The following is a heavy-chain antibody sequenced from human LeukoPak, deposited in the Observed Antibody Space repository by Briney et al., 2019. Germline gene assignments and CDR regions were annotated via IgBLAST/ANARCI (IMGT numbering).Heavy chain of an antibody. Sequence: KPSETLSLTCAVYGGSFSGYYWSWIRQPPGKGLEWIGYIYHSGSTYYNPSLKSRVTISVDRSKNQFSLKLSSVTAADTAVYYCASAYDSSGYPDLAAFDIWGQGTMVTVSS. CDR3: ASAYDSSGYPDLAAFDI. V-gene: IGHV4-30-2*01. CDR2: IYHSGST. J-gene: IGHJ3*02. CDR1: GGSFSGYY. D-gene: IGHD3-22*01.